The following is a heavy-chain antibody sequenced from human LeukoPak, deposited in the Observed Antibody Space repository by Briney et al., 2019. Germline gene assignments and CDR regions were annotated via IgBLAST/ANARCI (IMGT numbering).Heavy chain of an antibody. CDR3: ARIYTSSSGWYTYYYYMDV. J-gene: IGHJ6*03. V-gene: IGHV1-8*02. D-gene: IGHD6-19*01. CDR2: MNPNSGNT. CDR1: GYSFTNYD. Sequence: GASVRVSCKASGYSFTNYDINWVRQATGQGLEWMGWMNPNSGNTGYAQKFQGRVTMTRNTSISTAYMELSSLRSEDTAVYYCARIYTSSSGWYTYYYYMDVWGKGTTVTISS.